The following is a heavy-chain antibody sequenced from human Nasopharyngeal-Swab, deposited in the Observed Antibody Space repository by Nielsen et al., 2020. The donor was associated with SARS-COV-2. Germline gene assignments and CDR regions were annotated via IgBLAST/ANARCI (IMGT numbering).Heavy chain of an antibody. Sequence: ASVKVSCKASGYTFTSYGISWVRQAPGQGLEWMGWISAYNGNTNYAQKPQGRVTMTTDTSTSTAYMELSSLRSEDTAVYYCARDEGRGLLTGFLKNWFDPWGQGTLVTVSS. J-gene: IGHJ5*02. D-gene: IGHD1-26*01. V-gene: IGHV1-18*01. CDR2: ISAYNGNT. CDR1: GYTFTSYG. CDR3: ARDEGRGLLTGFLKNWFDP.